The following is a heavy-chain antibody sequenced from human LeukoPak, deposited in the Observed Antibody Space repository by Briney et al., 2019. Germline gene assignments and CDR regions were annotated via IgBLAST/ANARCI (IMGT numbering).Heavy chain of an antibody. J-gene: IGHJ5*02. V-gene: IGHV4-59*12. CDR1: GGSISSYY. D-gene: IGHD3-10*01. CDR3: ARFQWFGELLGGWFDP. CDR2: IYYSGST. Sequence: SETLSLTCTVSGGSISSYYWSWIRQPPGKGLEWIGYIYYSGSTNYNPSLKSRVTISVDTSKNQFSLKLSSVTAADTAVYYCARFQWFGELLGGWFDPWGQGTLVTVSS.